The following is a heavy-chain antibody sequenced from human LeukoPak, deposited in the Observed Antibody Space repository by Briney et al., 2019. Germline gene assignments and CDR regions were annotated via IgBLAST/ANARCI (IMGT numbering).Heavy chain of an antibody. CDR2: TYYRSKWYN. V-gene: IGHV6-1*01. D-gene: IGHD6-19*01. Sequence: SQTLSLTCVVSGDSVSSKNGAWHWIRQSPSRGLEWLGRTYYRSKWYNDYAESMEGRMTISQDTSKNQYSLHLNSVTPDDTAVYYCARDFGTTGWHTFDYWGQGTLVTVSS. CDR3: ARDFGTTGWHTFDY. CDR1: GDSVSSKNGA. J-gene: IGHJ4*02.